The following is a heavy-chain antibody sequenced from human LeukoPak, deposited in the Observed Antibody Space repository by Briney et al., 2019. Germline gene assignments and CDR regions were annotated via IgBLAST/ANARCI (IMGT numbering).Heavy chain of an antibody. CDR3: ARDAADYYYGMDV. J-gene: IGHJ6*04. V-gene: IGHV3-23*01. CDR2: ISGNGGST. Sequence: GGSLRLSCAASGFTFSIYGMSWVRQAPGKGLEWVSAISGNGGSTYYADSVKGRFTISRDNSRDTLYLQMNSLRAEDTAVYYCARDAADYYYGMDVWGKGTTVTVSS. D-gene: IGHD6-25*01. CDR1: GFTFSIYG.